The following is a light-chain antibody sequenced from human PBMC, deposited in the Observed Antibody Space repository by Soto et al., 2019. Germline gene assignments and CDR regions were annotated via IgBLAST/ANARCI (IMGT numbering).Light chain of an antibody. J-gene: IGKJ4*01. CDR3: QQRKVWPPLT. Sequence: EIVLTQFPATLSLSPGERATLSCRASQNVDIYLAWYQQKPGQAPRLLIYDASNRATGIPARFSGSGSGTGFTLTISSLEPEDFAVYYCQQRKVWPPLTFGGGTRVDIK. CDR1: QNVDIY. CDR2: DAS. V-gene: IGKV3-11*01.